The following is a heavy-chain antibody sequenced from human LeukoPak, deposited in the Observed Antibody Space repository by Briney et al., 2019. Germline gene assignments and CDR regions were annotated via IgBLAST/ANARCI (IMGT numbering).Heavy chain of an antibody. V-gene: IGHV3-48*04. J-gene: IGHJ4*02. D-gene: IGHD2-15*01. Sequence: GGSLRLSCAASGFLFNSYGMSWVRQAPGQGLGWVSSITGGTRTTYYTDSVKGRFTISRDNAKNSLYLQMNSLRAEDTAVYYCARARYCSGGSCFYFDYWGQGTLVTVSS. CDR2: ITGGTRTT. CDR3: ARARYCSGGSCFYFDY. CDR1: GFLFNSYG.